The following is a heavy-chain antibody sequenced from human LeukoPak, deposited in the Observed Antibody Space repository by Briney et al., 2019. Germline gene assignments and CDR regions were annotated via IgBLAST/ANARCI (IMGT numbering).Heavy chain of an antibody. D-gene: IGHD6-19*01. CDR2: ISSSSSYI. J-gene: IGHJ4*02. CDR1: GFTFSSYS. V-gene: IGHV3-21*01. CDR3: ARDLLGGWGGY. Sequence: PGGSLRLSCAASGFTFSSYSMNWVRQAPGKGLGWVSSISSSSSYIYYADSVKGRFTISRDNAKNSLYLQMNSLRAEDTAVYYCARDLLGGWGGYWGQGTLVTVSS.